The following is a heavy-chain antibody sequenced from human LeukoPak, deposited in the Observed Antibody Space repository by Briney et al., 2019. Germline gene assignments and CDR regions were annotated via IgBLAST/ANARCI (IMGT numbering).Heavy chain of an antibody. Sequence: GGSLRLSCAASGFTFSNAWMSWVRQAPGKGLEWVGRIKRKTDGRTTDYAAPVQGRFTISRDDSKNTLYLQMNSLKTEDTAVYYCTTMEIVVVITTGDYWGQGTLVTVSS. V-gene: IGHV3-15*01. CDR2: IKRKTDGRTT. J-gene: IGHJ4*02. CDR3: TTMEIVVVITTGDY. D-gene: IGHD3-22*01. CDR1: GFTFSNAW.